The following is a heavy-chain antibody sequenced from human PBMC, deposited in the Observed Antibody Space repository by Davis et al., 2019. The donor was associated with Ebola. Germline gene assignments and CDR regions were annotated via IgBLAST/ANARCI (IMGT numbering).Heavy chain of an antibody. Sequence: AASVKVSCKASGYTFTSYAMHWVRQAPGQRLEWMGWINAGNGNTKYSQKFQGRVTITRDTSASTAYMELSSLRSEDTAVYYCARGFYYYGSGSYYPTRFDPWGQGTLVTVSS. CDR1: GYTFTSYA. CDR2: INAGNGNT. CDR3: ARGFYYYGSGSYYPTRFDP. D-gene: IGHD3-10*01. V-gene: IGHV1-3*01. J-gene: IGHJ5*02.